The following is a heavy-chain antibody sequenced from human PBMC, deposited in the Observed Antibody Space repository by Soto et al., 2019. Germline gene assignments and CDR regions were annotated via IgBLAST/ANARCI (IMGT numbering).Heavy chain of an antibody. V-gene: IGHV3-23*01. J-gene: IGHJ4*02. Sequence: EVQLLESGGGLVQPGGSLRLSCAASGFTFSSYAMSWVRQAPGKGLEWVSAISGSGGSTYYADSVKGRFTISRDNSKNTLYLQMNSLRAEDTAVYYCASRYYDFWSGYYGGANWGQGTLVTVSS. CDR3: ASRYYDFWSGYYGGAN. D-gene: IGHD3-3*01. CDR1: GFTFSSYA. CDR2: ISGSGGST.